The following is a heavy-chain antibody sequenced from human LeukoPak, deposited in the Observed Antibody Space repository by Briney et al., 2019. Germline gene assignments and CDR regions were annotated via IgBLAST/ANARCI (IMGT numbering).Heavy chain of an antibody. V-gene: IGHV3-66*01. CDR2: IHGGRST. CDR3: ARENPGDIEVAEAFDI. J-gene: IGHJ3*02. D-gene: IGHD6-19*01. Sequence: GGSLRLSCAASGFPVRNNYMHWVRQAPGKGLEWVSVIHGGRSTNYADSVTGRFTISRDNSKNTLYLQMNSLTAADTALYYCARENPGDIEVAEAFDIWGQGTMVAVSS. CDR1: GFPVRNNY.